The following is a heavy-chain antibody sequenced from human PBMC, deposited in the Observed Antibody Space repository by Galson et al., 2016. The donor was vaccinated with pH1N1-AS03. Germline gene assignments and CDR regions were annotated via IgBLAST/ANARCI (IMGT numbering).Heavy chain of an antibody. CDR1: GYIFTGFY. CDR2: INPNSGVT. Sequence: SVKVSCKASGYIFTGFYVHWVRQAPGQGLEWMGWINPNSGVTNYAQKFQAWVTMTKDTSISTAYMELYGLKADDTAVYCCARAPRVPCPSTTCPTAYYFGMDVWGQGTTVIVSS. D-gene: IGHD2-2*01. J-gene: IGHJ6*02. CDR3: ARAPRVPCPSTTCPTAYYFGMDV. V-gene: IGHV1-2*04.